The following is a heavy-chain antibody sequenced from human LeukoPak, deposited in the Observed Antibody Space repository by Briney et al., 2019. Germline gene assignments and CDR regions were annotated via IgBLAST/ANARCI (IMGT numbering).Heavy chain of an antibody. Sequence: GGSLRLSCEASGFTFSSYAMSWVRQAPGKGLEWVGRINSKTDGGTTDYAAPVKGRFTISRDDSKNTLYLQMNSLKTEDTAVYYCTTDPHDYGDYWGQGTLVTVSS. V-gene: IGHV3-15*01. CDR3: TTDPHDYGDY. J-gene: IGHJ4*02. CDR1: GFTFSSYA. CDR2: INSKTDGGTT.